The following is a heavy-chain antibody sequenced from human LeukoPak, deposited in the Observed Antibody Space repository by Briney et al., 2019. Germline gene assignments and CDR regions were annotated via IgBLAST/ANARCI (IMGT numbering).Heavy chain of an antibody. Sequence: GGPLRLSCAASGFTFSSYSMIWVRQAPGKGLEWVSSISTTSSYIYYADSVKGRFTISRDNAKNSLYLQMNSLRAEDTAVYYCARGLWFGELGYDYWGQGTLVTVSS. CDR1: GFTFSSYS. V-gene: IGHV3-21*01. D-gene: IGHD3-10*01. J-gene: IGHJ4*02. CDR2: ISTTSSYI. CDR3: ARGLWFGELGYDY.